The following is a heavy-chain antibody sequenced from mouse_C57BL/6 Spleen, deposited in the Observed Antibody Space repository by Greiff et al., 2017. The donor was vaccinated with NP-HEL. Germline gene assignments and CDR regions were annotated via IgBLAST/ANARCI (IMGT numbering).Heavy chain of an antibody. CDR1: GYTFTSYW. J-gene: IGHJ4*01. CDR2: IYPGSGST. D-gene: IGHD2-4*01. Sequence: QVHVKQPGAELVKPGASVKMSCKASGYTFTSYWITWVKQRPGQGLEWIGDIYPGSGSTNYNEKFKSKATLTVDTSSSTAYMQLSSLTSEDSAVYYCASYDYHYYAMDYWGQGTSVTVSS. CDR3: ASYDYHYYAMDY. V-gene: IGHV1-55*01.